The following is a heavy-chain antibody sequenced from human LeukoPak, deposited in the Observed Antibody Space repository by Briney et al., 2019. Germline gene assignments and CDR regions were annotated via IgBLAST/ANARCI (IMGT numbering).Heavy chain of an antibody. V-gene: IGHV3-30*03. Sequence: GGSLRLSCAASGFTFSSYGMDWVRQAPGKGLEWVAVISYDGSNKYYADSVKGRFTISRDNSKNTLYLQMSNLRAEDTAVYFCARGGGLDVWGQGATVTVSS. D-gene: IGHD3-16*01. CDR1: GFTFSSYG. J-gene: IGHJ6*02. CDR3: ARGGGLDV. CDR2: ISYDGSNK.